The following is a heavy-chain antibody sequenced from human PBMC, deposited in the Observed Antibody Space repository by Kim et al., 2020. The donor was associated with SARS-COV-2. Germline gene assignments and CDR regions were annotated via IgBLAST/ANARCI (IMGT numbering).Heavy chain of an antibody. D-gene: IGHD1-1*01. V-gene: IGHV1-46*01. CDR2: ST. CDR3: AGDPGYRFDY. J-gene: IGHJ4*02. Sequence: STSYAQKCQGRVTMTRDTSTSTVYMGLSSLRSEDTAVYYCAGDPGYRFDYWGQGTLVTVSS.